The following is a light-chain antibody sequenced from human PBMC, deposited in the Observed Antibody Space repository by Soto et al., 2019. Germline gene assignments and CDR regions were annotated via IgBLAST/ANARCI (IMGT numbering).Light chain of an antibody. Sequence: DIQMTQSPSSLSASVGDRVTITCRASQDIRHDLGWYQQKPGKAPKRLIYSASSLQSGAPSRFSGGGSGTEFTLTISSLRPEDFASYYCLQNNSYPVTFGQGTKVDNK. CDR2: SAS. CDR1: QDIRHD. J-gene: IGKJ1*01. CDR3: LQNNSYPVT. V-gene: IGKV1-17*01.